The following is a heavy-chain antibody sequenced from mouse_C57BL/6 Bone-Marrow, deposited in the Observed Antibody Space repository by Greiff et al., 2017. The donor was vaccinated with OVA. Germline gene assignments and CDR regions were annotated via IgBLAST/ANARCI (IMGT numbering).Heavy chain of an antibody. CDR2: IYPGAGDT. CDR3: ARWDYYYGSSYEDWYFDV. Sequence: VQLPQSGAELVKPGASVKISCKASGYAFSSYWMNWVKQRPGKGLEWIGQIYPGAGDTNYNGKFKGKATLTADKSSSTAYMQLSSLTSEDSAVYFCARWDYYYGSSYEDWYFDVWGTGTTVTVSS. J-gene: IGHJ1*03. V-gene: IGHV1-80*01. D-gene: IGHD1-1*01. CDR1: GYAFSSYW.